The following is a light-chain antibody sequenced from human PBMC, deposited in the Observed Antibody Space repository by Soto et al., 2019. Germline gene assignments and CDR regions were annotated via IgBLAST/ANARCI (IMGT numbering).Light chain of an antibody. V-gene: IGKV1-5*01. CDR2: DAS. J-gene: IGKJ1*01. Sequence: DIQMTQSPSTLSASVRDRVTITCRASQSISSWLVWYQQKPGKAPKLLIYDASSLESGVPSRFSGSGSGTEFTLTISSLQPDDFATYYCQQYNSYWTFGQGTKVEIK. CDR3: QQYNSYWT. CDR1: QSISSW.